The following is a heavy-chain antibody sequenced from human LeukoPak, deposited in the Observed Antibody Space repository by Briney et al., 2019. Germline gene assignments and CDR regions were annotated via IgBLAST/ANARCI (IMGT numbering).Heavy chain of an antibody. CDR3: ARAREWELTGPFDY. V-gene: IGHV3-7*01. D-gene: IGHD1-26*01. CDR2: IKQDGSEK. Sequence: GGSLRLPCAASGFTFSSYAMSWVRQAPGKGLEWVANIKQDGSEKYYVDSVKGRFTISRDNAKNSLYLQMNSLRAEDTAVYYCARAREWELTGPFDYWGQGTLVTVSS. CDR1: GFTFSSYA. J-gene: IGHJ4*02.